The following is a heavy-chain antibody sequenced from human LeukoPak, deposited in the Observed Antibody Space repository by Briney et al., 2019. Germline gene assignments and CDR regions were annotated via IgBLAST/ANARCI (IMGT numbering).Heavy chain of an antibody. CDR1: GFTFSSYA. J-gene: IGHJ5*02. Sequence: PGGSLRLSCAASGFTFSSYAMSWFRQAPGKGLEWVGFIRSKAYGGTTEYAASVKGRFTISRDDSKSIAYLQMNSLKTEDTAVYYCTRSAPENRRITMVRGPFDPWGQGTLVTVSS. D-gene: IGHD3-10*01. CDR2: IRSKAYGGTT. CDR3: TRSAPENRRITMVRGPFDP. V-gene: IGHV3-49*03.